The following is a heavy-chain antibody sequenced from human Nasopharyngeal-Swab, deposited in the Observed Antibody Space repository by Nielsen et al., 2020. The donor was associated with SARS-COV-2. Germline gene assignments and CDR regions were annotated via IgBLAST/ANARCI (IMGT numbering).Heavy chain of an antibody. Sequence: GESLKISCAASGFTFSSYGMHWVRQAPGKGLEWVAVIWYDGSNKYYADSVTGRFTISRDNSKNTLYLLMNSLRAEDTAVYYCARDGCSSTSCYGAMYYYYYMDVWGKGTTVTVSS. CDR2: IWYDGSNK. CDR1: GFTFSSYG. CDR3: ARDGCSSTSCYGAMYYYYYMDV. V-gene: IGHV3-33*01. D-gene: IGHD2-2*01. J-gene: IGHJ6*03.